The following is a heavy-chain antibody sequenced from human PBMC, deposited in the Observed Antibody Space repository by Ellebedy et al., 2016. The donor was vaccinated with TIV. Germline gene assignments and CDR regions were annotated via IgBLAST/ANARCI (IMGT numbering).Heavy chain of an antibody. J-gene: IGHJ4*02. Sequence: GESLKISCAATGFTFRTHIMNWVRQAPGKGLEWVSSISSSGSYIYYADSVKGRFTISRANAKNSLYLQMNSLRPEDTAVFFCARGGGTWSGYEADREYFDYWGQGTLVTVSS. V-gene: IGHV3-21*01. D-gene: IGHD5-12*01. CDR3: ARGGGTWSGYEADREYFDY. CDR1: GFTFRTHI. CDR2: ISSSGSYI.